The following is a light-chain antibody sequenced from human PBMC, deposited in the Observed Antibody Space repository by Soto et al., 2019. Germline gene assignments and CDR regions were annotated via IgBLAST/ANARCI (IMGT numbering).Light chain of an antibody. J-gene: IGLJ2*01. CDR3: SSFAGGGNPVL. CDR1: SSDVGGYNY. Sequence: QSALTQPPSASGSLGQSVTISCTGTSSDVGGYNYVSWHQQHPGKAPKIMIYEVTKRPPGVPDRFSGSKSGNTASLTVSGLEAEDEADYYCSSFAGGGNPVLLGGATKLTVL. V-gene: IGLV2-8*01. CDR2: EVT.